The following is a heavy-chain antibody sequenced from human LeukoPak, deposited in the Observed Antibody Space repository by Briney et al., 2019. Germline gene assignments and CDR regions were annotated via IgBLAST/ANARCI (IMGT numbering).Heavy chain of an antibody. CDR1: GGSTSSGSYY. D-gene: IGHD6-13*01. J-gene: IGHJ4*02. V-gene: IGHV4-61*02. CDR3: ARVAAAGNYYFDY. CDR2: IYKSGST. Sequence: PSETLSLTCSVSGGSTSSGSYYWNWIRQPAGKGLEWIGRIYKSGSTNYNPSLKSRVTISVDTSKNQFSLKLTSVTAADTAVYFCARVAAAGNYYFDYWGQGTLVTVSS.